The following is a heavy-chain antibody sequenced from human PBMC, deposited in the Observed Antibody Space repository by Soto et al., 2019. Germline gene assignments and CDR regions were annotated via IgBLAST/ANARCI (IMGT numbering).Heavy chain of an antibody. D-gene: IGHD1-26*01. CDR2: VVPVLNVA. Sequence: QVHLVQSGPEVKKPGSSVKVSCKASGGTFSSHSISWIRQAPGQGLEWMGRVVPVLNVADYAQKFQGRVTITADTSTNTVYLDMSSLRSEDTAVYFCARGLASATIASWGQGTLVSVSS. J-gene: IGHJ4*02. V-gene: IGHV1-69*02. CDR1: GGTFSSHS. CDR3: ARGLASATIAS.